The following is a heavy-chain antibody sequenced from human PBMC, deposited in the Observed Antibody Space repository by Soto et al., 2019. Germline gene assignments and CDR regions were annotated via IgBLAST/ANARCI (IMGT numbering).Heavy chain of an antibody. J-gene: IGHJ4*02. Sequence: SETLSLTCTVSGGSISSFYWTWIRQPPGKGLEWIGYISYSGSTNYNPSLKSRVTISLDTSKTHFSLKLSSVTAADTAVYYCARIAGNDFWNNFDNWGQGTLVTVSS. CDR2: ISYSGST. V-gene: IGHV4-59*01. D-gene: IGHD3-3*01. CDR1: GGSISSFY. CDR3: ARIAGNDFWNNFDN.